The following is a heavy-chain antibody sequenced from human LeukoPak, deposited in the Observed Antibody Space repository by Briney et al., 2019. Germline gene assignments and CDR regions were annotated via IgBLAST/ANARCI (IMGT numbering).Heavy chain of an antibody. CDR3: ARYHSSGYYLNY. Sequence: GESLKISCKGSGYSFTNYWIGWVRQMPGKGLEWMGIIYPGDSDTRYSPSFQGQVTMSVDKSINTAYLQWSSLKASDTAMYYCARYHSSGYYLNYWGQGTLVTVSS. J-gene: IGHJ4*02. V-gene: IGHV5-51*01. CDR1: GYSFTNYW. CDR2: IYPGDSDT. D-gene: IGHD3-22*01.